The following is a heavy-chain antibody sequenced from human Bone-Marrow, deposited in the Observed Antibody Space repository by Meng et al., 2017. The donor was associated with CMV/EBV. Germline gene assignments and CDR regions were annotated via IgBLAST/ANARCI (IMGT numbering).Heavy chain of an antibody. J-gene: IGHJ4*02. Sequence: GGSLKISRAAPGFTFSSYSMNWVRQAPGKGLEWVSSISSSSSYIYYADSVKGRFTISRDNSKNTLYLQMSSLRAEDTAVYYCARGHDNGANFFMYWGQGTLVTVSS. CDR2: ISSSSSYI. CDR1: GFTFSSYS. D-gene: IGHD4/OR15-4a*01. V-gene: IGHV3-21*04. CDR3: ARGHDNGANFFMY.